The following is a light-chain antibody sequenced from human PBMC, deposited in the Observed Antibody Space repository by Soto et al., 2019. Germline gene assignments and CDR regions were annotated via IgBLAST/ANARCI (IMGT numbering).Light chain of an antibody. J-gene: IGKJ5*01. Sequence: EIVLTQSPATLSLSPGEGATLSCRASQSVSRYLAWYQQKPGQAPRLLIYGASSRATDIPDRFSGSGSGTDFTLTISRLEPEDFAVYYCQQYGSSPITFGQGTRLEIK. CDR2: GAS. CDR1: QSVSRY. CDR3: QQYGSSPIT. V-gene: IGKV3-20*01.